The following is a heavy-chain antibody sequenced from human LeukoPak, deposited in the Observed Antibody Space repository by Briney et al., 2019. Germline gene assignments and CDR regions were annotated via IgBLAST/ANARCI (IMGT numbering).Heavy chain of an antibody. Sequence: GESLKISCKGSGYSFTTYWIGWVRQMPGKSLELMGIIYPGDSDTRYSPSFQGQVTISTDKSISTAYLQGSTLKASDSAMYYCARREWFGVDYWGQGTLVTVSS. J-gene: IGHJ4*02. D-gene: IGHD3-10*01. V-gene: IGHV5-51*01. CDR1: GYSFTTYW. CDR3: ARREWFGVDY. CDR2: IYPGDSDT.